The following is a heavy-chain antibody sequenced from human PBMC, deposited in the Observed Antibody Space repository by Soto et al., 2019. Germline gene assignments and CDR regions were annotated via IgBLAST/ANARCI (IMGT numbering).Heavy chain of an antibody. CDR2: ISYDGSNK. J-gene: IGHJ4*02. CDR1: GFTFSSYG. CDR3: AKDMITMVPGATYYFDY. V-gene: IGHV3-30*18. Sequence: GGSLRHSCAASGFTFSSYGMHWVRQAPGKGLEWVAVISYDGSNKYYADSVKGRFTISRDNSKNTLYLQMNSLRAEDTAVYYCAKDMITMVPGATYYFDYWRQGTLVTVS. D-gene: IGHD3-10*01.